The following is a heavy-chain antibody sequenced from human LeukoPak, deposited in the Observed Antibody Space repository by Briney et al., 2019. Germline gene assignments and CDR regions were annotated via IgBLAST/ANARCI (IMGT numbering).Heavy chain of an antibody. CDR1: GFTFDNYA. Sequence: GGSLRLSCAASGFTFDNYAMNWVRQAPGKGLEWLAYTRGGGGVTRYSDSVKDRFTVSRDNSKNTLYLQMNSLRAEDTAIYYCAKCSASYYNDAFDIWGRGTMVTVSS. J-gene: IGHJ3*02. D-gene: IGHD3-10*01. CDR3: AKCSASYYNDAFDI. CDR2: TRGGGGVT. V-gene: IGHV3-23*01.